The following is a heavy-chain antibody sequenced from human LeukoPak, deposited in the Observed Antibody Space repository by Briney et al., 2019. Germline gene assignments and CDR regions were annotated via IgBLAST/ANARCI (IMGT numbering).Heavy chain of an antibody. J-gene: IGHJ6*02. CDR3: ASFVPAAPITKYYYYGMDV. CDR2: INPNSGGT. Sequence: GASVKVSCKASGYTFTGYYMHWVRQAPGQGLEWMGWINPNSGGTNYAQKFQGRVTMTRDTSISTAYMELSRLRSDDTAAYYCASFVPAAPITKYYYYGMDVWGQGTTVTVSS. D-gene: IGHD2-2*01. CDR1: GYTFTGYY. V-gene: IGHV1-2*02.